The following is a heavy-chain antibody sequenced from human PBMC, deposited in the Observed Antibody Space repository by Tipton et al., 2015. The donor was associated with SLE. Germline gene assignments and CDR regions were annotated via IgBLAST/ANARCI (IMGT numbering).Heavy chain of an antibody. J-gene: IGHJ3*02. Sequence: SLRLSCAASGFTFRTDSMNWVRQAPGKGLEWVSYISRDSNTVHYADSVKGRFTISRENAKNSLYLQMYSLRAEDTAVYYCARAAYYGDGAVDIWGQGTMVTVSS. CDR2: ISRDSNTV. D-gene: IGHD3-10*01. CDR1: GFTFRTDS. V-gene: IGHV3-48*01. CDR3: ARAAYYGDGAVDI.